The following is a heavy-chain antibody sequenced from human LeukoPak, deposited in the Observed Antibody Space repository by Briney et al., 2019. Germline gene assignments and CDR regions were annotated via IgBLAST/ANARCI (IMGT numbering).Heavy chain of an antibody. CDR2: MKRDGSEI. J-gene: IGHJ4*02. CDR3: ARDNPPDY. CDR1: GFTFSTYW. Sequence: GGSLRLSCSASGFTFSTYWMSWVRQAPGKGLEWVANMKRDGSEIYYVDSVKGRFTISRDNAKNSLYLQMNSLRAEDTALYYCARDNPPDYWGQGTLVTVSS. V-gene: IGHV3-7*03.